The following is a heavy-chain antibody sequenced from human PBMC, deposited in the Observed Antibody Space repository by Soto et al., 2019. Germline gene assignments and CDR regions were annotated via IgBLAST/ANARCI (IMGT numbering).Heavy chain of an antibody. J-gene: IGHJ3*02. CDR3: ARARKPTDAFDI. CDR2: ISSNGGST. V-gene: IGHV3-64*01. CDR1: GFTFSSYA. Sequence: GGSLRLSCAASGFTFSSYAMHWVRQAPGKGLEYVSAISSNGGSTYYANSVKGRFTISRDNSKNTLYLQMGSLRAEDTAVYYCARARKPTDAFDIWGQGTMVTVSS.